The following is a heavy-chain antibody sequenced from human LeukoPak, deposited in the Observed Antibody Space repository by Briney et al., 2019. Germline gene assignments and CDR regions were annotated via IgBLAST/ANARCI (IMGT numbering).Heavy chain of an antibody. CDR3: ARVAAAGEWNFDY. D-gene: IGHD6-13*01. J-gene: IGHJ4*02. CDR1: GGSISSSSYY. V-gene: IGHV4-39*07. Sequence: SETLSLTCTVSGGSISSSSYYWGWIRQRPGKGLEWIGSIYYSGSTNYNPSLKSRVTISVDTSKNQFSLKLSSVTAADTAVYYCARVAAAGEWNFDYWGQGTLVTVSS. CDR2: IYYSGST.